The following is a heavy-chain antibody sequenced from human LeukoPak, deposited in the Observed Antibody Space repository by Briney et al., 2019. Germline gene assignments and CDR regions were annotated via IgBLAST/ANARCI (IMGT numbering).Heavy chain of an antibody. J-gene: IGHJ6*03. V-gene: IGHV3-23*01. CDR1: RFTFSSFA. CDR3: AKGHSLYGSGSCMDV. D-gene: IGHD3-10*01. Sequence: PGGSLRLSCAASRFTFSSFAMSWVRQVPGKGLEWVSAISGSGGSTYYADSVKGRFTISRDNSKNTLYLQMNSLRVEDTAVYYCAKGHSLYGSGSCMDVWGKGTTVTVSS. CDR2: ISGSGGST.